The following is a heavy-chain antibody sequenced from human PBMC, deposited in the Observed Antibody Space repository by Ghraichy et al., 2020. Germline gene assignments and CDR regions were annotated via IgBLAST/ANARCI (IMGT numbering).Heavy chain of an antibody. D-gene: IGHD6-19*01. V-gene: IGHV4-34*01. CDR2: INYSGST. CDR3: ARLVYKQWLVRGWFDL. CDR1: GGSFSGYY. J-gene: IGHJ5*02. Sequence: ESLNISCAVYGGSFSGYYWSWIRQPPGKGLEWIGEINYSGSTNYNPSLKSRVTISVDTSKNQFSLKLSSVTAADTAVYYCARLVYKQWLVRGWFDLWGQGTLVTVSS.